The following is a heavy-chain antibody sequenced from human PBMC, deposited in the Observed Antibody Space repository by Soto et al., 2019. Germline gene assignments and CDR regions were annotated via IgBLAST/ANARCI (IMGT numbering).Heavy chain of an antibody. J-gene: IGHJ4*02. CDR3: ARGGSYGSFCFDY. Sequence: SVKVSCKASGGTFSSYAISWVRQAPGQGLEWMGGIIPIFGTVNYAQKFQGRVTITADESTSTAYMELSSLRSEDTAVYYYARGGSYGSFCFDYWGQGTLVTVSS. CDR2: IIPIFGTV. D-gene: IGHD5-18*01. CDR1: GGTFSSYA. V-gene: IGHV1-69*13.